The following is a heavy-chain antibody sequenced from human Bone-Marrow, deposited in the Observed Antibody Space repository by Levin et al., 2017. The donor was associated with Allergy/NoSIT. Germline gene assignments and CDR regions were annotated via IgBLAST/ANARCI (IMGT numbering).Heavy chain of an antibody. CDR1: GGTFSSYA. CDR2: IIPIFGTA. D-gene: IGHD5-24*01. V-gene: IGHV1-69*13. CDR3: ARDEIKGWLQSRHYYGMDV. J-gene: IGHJ6*02. Sequence: SVKVSCKASGGTFSSYAISWVRQAPGQGLEWMGGIIPIFGTANYAQKFQGRVTITADESTSTAYMELSSLRSEDTAVYYCARDEIKGWLQSRHYYGMDVWGQGTTVTVSS.